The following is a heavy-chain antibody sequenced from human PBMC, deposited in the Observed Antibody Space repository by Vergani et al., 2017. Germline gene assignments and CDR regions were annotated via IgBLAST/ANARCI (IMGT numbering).Heavy chain of an antibody. Sequence: EVQLVESGGVVVQPGGSLRLSCAASGFTFDDYTMHWVRQAPGKGLEWVSLISWDGGSTYYADSVKGRFTISRDNSKNSRYLQMNSLRTEDTALYYCAKEWGGSGSYYNSPPDYWGQGTLVTVSS. D-gene: IGHD3-10*01. CDR1: GFTFDDYT. CDR2: ISWDGGST. J-gene: IGHJ4*02. CDR3: AKEWGGSGSYYNSPPDY. V-gene: IGHV3-43*01.